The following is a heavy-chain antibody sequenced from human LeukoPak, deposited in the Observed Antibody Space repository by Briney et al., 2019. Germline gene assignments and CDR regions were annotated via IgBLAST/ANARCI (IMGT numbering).Heavy chain of an antibody. CDR2: IIPIFGTA. V-gene: IGHV1-69*05. J-gene: IGHJ4*02. CDR3: ARVSVSRLGDEGAD. Sequence: ASVKVSCKASGGTFSSYAISWVRQAPGQGLEWMGGIIPIFGTANYAQKFQGRVTITTDESTSTAYMELSSLRSEDTAVYYCARVSVSRLGDEGADWGQGTLVTVSS. CDR1: GGTFSSYA. D-gene: IGHD2-2*01.